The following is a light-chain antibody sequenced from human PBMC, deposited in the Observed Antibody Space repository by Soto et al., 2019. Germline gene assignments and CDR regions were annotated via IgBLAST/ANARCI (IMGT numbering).Light chain of an antibody. V-gene: IGLV1-47*01. Sequence: QPVLTQPPSASGTPGQRVTISCSGSSSNIGSNYVYWYQHLPGTAPKLLIYRNNQRPLGVPDRFSGSKSGTSASLAISGLRSEDEADYYCAAWDDSLSGVVFGGGTKLTVL. J-gene: IGLJ2*01. CDR2: RNN. CDR1: SSNIGSNY. CDR3: AAWDDSLSGVV.